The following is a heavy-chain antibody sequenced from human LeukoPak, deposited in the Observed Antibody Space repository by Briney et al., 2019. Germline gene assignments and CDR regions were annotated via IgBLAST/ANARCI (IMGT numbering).Heavy chain of an antibody. CDR3: ASSGLGFYYFDY. J-gene: IGHJ4*02. CDR2: IYYSGST. D-gene: IGHD6-19*01. CDR1: GGSISSYY. V-gene: IGHV4-59*06. Sequence: SETLSLTCTVSGGSISSYYWSWIRQPPGKGLEWIGYIYYSGSTYYNPSLKSRVTISVDTSKNQFSLKLSSVTAADTAVYYCASSGLGFYYFDYWGQGTLVTVSS.